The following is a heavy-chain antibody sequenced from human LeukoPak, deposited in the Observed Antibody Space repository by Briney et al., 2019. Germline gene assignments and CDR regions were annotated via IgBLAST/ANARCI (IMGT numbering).Heavy chain of an antibody. CDR1: GFTFSSYS. CDR3: ARERAAQYDY. Sequence: PGGSLRLSCAASGFTFSSYSMNWVRQAPGEGLEWVSSISSSSSYIYYADSVKGRFTMSRDNAKNSLYLQMSSLRAEDTAVYYCARERAAQYDYWGQGILVTVSS. D-gene: IGHD4-11*01. V-gene: IGHV3-21*01. J-gene: IGHJ4*02. CDR2: ISSSSSYI.